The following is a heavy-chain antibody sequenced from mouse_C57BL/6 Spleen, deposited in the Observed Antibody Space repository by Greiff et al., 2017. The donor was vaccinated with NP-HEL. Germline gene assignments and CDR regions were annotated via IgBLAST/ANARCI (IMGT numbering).Heavy chain of an antibody. D-gene: IGHD1-1*01. CDR1: GYTFTDYY. Sequence: VQLQQSGPVLVKPGASVKMSCKASGYTFTDYYMNWVKQSHGKSLEWIGVINPYNGGTSYNQKFKGKATLTVDKSSSTAYMELNSLTSEDSAVYYCARGDYYGTVASAYWGQGTLVTVSA. J-gene: IGHJ3*01. CDR3: ARGDYYGTVASAY. CDR2: INPYNGGT. V-gene: IGHV1-19*01.